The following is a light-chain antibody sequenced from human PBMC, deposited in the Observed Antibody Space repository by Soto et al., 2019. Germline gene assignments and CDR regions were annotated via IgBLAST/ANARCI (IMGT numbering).Light chain of an antibody. Sequence: QTVVTQEPSLTVSPGGTVTLTCASSTGPVTSDYYPNWFQQKPGQEPRGLIYSTTKKHSWTPARFSGCLLGGKAALTLSGVVPGDEADDYCFLYYGAAVVFCGGS. V-gene: IGLV7-43*01. CDR3: FLYYGAAVV. CDR2: STT. J-gene: IGLJ2*01. CDR1: TGPVTSDYY.